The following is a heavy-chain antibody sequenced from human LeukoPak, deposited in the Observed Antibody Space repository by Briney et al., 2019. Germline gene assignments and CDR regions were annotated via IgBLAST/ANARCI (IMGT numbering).Heavy chain of an antibody. D-gene: IGHD1-26*01. CDR3: ARDGSGSYHFDY. Sequence: PGGSLRLSCAASGFTFSSYSMNWVRQAPGKGLEWVSSISSSSSYIYYADSVKGRFTISRDNAKNSLYLQMNSLRAEDTAVYYCARDGSGSYHFDYWGQGTLVTVSS. CDR1: GFTFSSYS. J-gene: IGHJ4*02. V-gene: IGHV3-21*01. CDR2: ISSSSSYI.